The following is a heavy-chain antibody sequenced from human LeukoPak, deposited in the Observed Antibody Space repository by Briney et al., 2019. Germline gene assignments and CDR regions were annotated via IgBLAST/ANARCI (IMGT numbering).Heavy chain of an antibody. CDR3: ARGSTSDWPPDY. D-gene: IGHD2-2*01. V-gene: IGHV1-18*01. Sequence: GASVKVSCKASGYTFTNYGISWVRQTPGQGLEWMGWINADNGDTKYSQKFQGRVTITRDTSASTVYMELSSLTSEDTAVYYCARGSTSDWPPDYWGQGTLVTVSS. J-gene: IGHJ4*02. CDR2: INADNGDT. CDR1: GYTFTNYG.